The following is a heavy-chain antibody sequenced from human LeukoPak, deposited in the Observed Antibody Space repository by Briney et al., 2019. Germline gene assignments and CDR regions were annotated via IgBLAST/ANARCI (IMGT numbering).Heavy chain of an antibody. Sequence: SQTLSLTCTVSGVSISSGSYYWGWLRQPAGKGLEWFGRVYTSGSTNYNPSLKSRVTISVDTSKNQFSPNLSSVTAADTAVYYCAREGKSSSGCLDYWGQGTLVTVSS. CDR2: VYTSGST. CDR1: GVSISSGSYY. V-gene: IGHV4-61*02. CDR3: AREGKSSSGCLDY. D-gene: IGHD6-19*01. J-gene: IGHJ4*02.